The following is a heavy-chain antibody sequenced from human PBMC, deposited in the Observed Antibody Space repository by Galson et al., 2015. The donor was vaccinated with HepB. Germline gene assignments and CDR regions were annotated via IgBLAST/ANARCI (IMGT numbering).Heavy chain of an antibody. V-gene: IGHV7-4-1*02. CDR3: ARGVGIAVAGAAAYGMDV. J-gene: IGHJ6*02. D-gene: IGHD6-19*01. CDR1: GYTFTSYA. Sequence: SVKVSCKAPGYTFTSYAMNWVRQAPGQGLEWMGWINTNTGNPTYAQGFTGRFVFSLDTSVSTAYLQISSLKAEDTAVYYCARGVGIAVAGAAAYGMDVWGQGTTVTVPS. CDR2: INTNTGNP.